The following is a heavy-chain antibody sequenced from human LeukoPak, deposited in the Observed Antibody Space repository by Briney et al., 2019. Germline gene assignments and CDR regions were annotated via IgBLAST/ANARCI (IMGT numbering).Heavy chain of an antibody. V-gene: IGHV4-59*01. CDR2: LYNSGST. D-gene: IGHD5-12*01. CDR1: GGSISSYH. Sequence: SETLSLTCTVSGGSISSYHWSWFRQAPGKGLEWIGYLYNSGSTNFNPSLKSRVTISGDTSKNQFSLKLSSVTAADTAVYYCARRDANVHIVPTLHPFDYWGQGTLVTVSS. J-gene: IGHJ4*02. CDR3: ARRDANVHIVPTLHPFDY.